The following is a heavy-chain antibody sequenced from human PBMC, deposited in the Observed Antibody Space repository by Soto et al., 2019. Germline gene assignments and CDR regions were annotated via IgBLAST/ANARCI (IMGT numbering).Heavy chain of an antibody. CDR2: ISSSRIYI. V-gene: IGHV3-21*01. D-gene: IGHD6-13*01. CDR1: GFTFSSYS. J-gene: IGHJ6*02. CDR3: ARDSGSSWQYDGNYHYYGMDV. Sequence: EVQLVESGGGLVKPGGSLRLSCAASGFTFSSYSMNWVRQAPGKGLEWVSSISSSRIYIYYADSVKGRFTISRDNAKNSLYLQMNILRAEDTAVYYCARDSGSSWQYDGNYHYYGMDVWGQGTTVTVPS.